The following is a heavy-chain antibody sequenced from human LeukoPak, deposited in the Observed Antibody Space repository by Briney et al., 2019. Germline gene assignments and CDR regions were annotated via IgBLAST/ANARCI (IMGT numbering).Heavy chain of an antibody. CDR2: INPYHGKT. Sequence: ASVKVSCKASGYNFITYGFSWVRQAPGQGLEWMGWINPYHGKTKYAQKFQGRVTMTTDTSTNTAHMELRSLTSDDTAVYFCARDRMAAAVLDYWGQGTLVTVSS. CDR1: GYNFITYG. D-gene: IGHD2-15*01. V-gene: IGHV1-18*01. CDR3: ARDRMAAAVLDY. J-gene: IGHJ4*02.